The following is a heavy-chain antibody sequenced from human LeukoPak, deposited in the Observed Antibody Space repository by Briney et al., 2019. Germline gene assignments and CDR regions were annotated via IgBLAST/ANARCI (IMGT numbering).Heavy chain of an antibody. D-gene: IGHD5-12*01. CDR3: ARVRKGYDSEFSYYYYYMDV. CDR1: GFTFSSYW. J-gene: IGHJ6*03. V-gene: IGHV3-7*03. Sequence: PGGSLRLSCAASGFTFSSYWMSWVRQAPGKGLEWVANIKQDGSEKYYVDSVKGRFTISRDNAKNSLYLQMNSLRADDTAVYYCARVRKGYDSEFSYYYYYMDVWGKGTTVTISS. CDR2: IKQDGSEK.